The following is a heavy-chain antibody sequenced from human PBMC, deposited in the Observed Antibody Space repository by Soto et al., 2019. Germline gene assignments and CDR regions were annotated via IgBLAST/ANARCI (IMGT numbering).Heavy chain of an antibody. CDR3: ARGGVYSSSCLSY. Sequence: EVQLVESGGGLVKPGGSLRLSCAASGFTFSSYSMNWVRQAPGKGLEWVSSISSSSSYIYYADSVKGRFTISRDNAKNSLYLQMNSLRAEDTAVYYCARGGVYSSSCLSYWGQGTLVTVSS. V-gene: IGHV3-21*01. CDR2: ISSSSSYI. D-gene: IGHD6-13*01. CDR1: GFTFSSYS. J-gene: IGHJ4*02.